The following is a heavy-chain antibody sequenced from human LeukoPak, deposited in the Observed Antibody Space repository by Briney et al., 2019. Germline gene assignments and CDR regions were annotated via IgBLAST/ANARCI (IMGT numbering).Heavy chain of an antibody. CDR3: ATSFRSGWGFDS. CDR2: IYYMLNA. Sequence: SETLSLTCAVSGASMRDHYWTWIRQPPGKGLEWIGNIYYMLNANSYNPSLKSRVSISMDTPGTQFSLKPNSVTAADTAVYYCATSFRSGWGFDSWGQGILVAVSS. D-gene: IGHD6-19*01. CDR1: GASMRDHY. V-gene: IGHV4-59*11. J-gene: IGHJ4*02.